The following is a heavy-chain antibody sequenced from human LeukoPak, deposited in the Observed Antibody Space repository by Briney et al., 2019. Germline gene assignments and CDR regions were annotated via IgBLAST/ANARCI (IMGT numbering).Heavy chain of an antibody. CDR1: GGSISSYY. J-gene: IGHJ6*03. CDR2: IYYSGST. CDR3: ARGRGGQLHYYYYYYMDV. D-gene: IGHD6-6*01. Sequence: SETLSLTCTVSGGSISSYYWSWIRQPPGKGLEWIGYIYYSGSTNYNPSLKSRVTISVDTSKNQFSLKLSSVTAADTAVYYCARGRGGQLHYYYYYYMDVWGKGTTVTVSS. V-gene: IGHV4-59*01.